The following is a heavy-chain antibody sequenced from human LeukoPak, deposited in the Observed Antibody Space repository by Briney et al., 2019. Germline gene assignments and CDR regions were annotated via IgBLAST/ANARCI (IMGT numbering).Heavy chain of an antibody. CDR2: IYYSGST. CDR3: ARGIYSSGYPPYFDY. D-gene: IGHD3-22*01. Sequence: SGTLSLTCTVSGGSVSSGSYYWSWIRQPPGKGLEWIGYIYYSGSTNYNPSLKSRVTISVDTSKNQFSLKLSSVTAADTAVYYCARGIYSSGYPPYFDYWGQGTLVTVSS. V-gene: IGHV4-61*01. CDR1: GGSVSSGSYY. J-gene: IGHJ4*02.